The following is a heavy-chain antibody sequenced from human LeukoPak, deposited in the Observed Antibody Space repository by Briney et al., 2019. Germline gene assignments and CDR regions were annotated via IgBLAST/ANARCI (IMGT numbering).Heavy chain of an antibody. CDR1: GFTFSSYW. Sequence: GGSLRLSCAASGFTFSSYWMSWVRQAPGKGLEWVANIKQDGSEKYYVDSVKGRFTISRDNAKNSLYLQMNSLRAEDTAVYYCTRDDCSSISCYHNWFGPWGQGTLVTVSS. V-gene: IGHV3-7*01. CDR3: TRDDCSSISCYHNWFGP. D-gene: IGHD2-2*01. J-gene: IGHJ5*02. CDR2: IKQDGSEK.